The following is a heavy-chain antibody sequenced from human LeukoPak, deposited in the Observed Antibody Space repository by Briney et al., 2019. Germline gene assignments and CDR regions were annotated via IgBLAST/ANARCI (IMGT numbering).Heavy chain of an antibody. CDR1: GFTFSDYY. CDR3: ARVGETGHYDFWSGYSGYYYYYGMDV. D-gene: IGHD3-3*01. Sequence: PGGSLRLSCAASGFTFSDYYMSWIRQAPGKGLEWVSYISSSGSTIYYADSVKGRFTISRDNAKNSLYLQMNSLRAEDTAVYYCARVGETGHYDFWSGYSGYYYYYGMDVWGQGTTVTVSS. J-gene: IGHJ6*02. CDR2: ISSSGSTI. V-gene: IGHV3-11*01.